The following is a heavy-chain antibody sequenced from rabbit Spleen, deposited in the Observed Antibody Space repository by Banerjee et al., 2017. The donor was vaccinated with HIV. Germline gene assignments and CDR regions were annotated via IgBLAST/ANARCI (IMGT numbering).Heavy chain of an antibody. CDR2: IYAGSTGTT. D-gene: IGHD8-1*01. Sequence: QSLEESGGDLVKPGASLTLTCTASGFSFSSRYYMCWVRQAPGKGLEWIACIYAGSTGTTDYASWAKGRFTISKTSSTTVTLQMTSLTAADTATYFCARDSGSSFSSYGMDLWGPGTLVTVS. V-gene: IGHV1S40*01. CDR3: ARDSGSSFSSYGMDL. CDR1: GFSFSSRYY. J-gene: IGHJ6*01.